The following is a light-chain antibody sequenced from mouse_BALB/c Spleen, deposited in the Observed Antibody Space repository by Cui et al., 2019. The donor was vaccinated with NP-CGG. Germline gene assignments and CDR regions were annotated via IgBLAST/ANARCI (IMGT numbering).Light chain of an antibody. V-gene: IGLV1*01. CDR2: GTN. CDR3: ALWYSNHWV. CDR1: TGPVTTSNY. Sequence: AVVNQASAPTTSPGETVTLTCRSSTGPVTTSNYANWVQEKPDHLFTGLIGGTNNRAPGVPARFSGSLIGDKAALTITGAQTEDEAIYFCALWYSNHWVFGGGTKLTVL. J-gene: IGLJ1*01.